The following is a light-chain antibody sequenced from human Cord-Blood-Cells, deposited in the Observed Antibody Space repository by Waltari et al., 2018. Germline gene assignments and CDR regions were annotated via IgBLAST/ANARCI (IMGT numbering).Light chain of an antibody. CDR1: QSVSSN. CDR3: PQYNNWPPWT. V-gene: IGKV3-15*01. Sequence: EIVMTQSPATLSVSPGERATLYCRASQSVSSNLAWYQQKPGQAPRLLIYGASTRATGIPARFSGSGSGTEFPLTIRSLQSEDFAVYYCPQYNNWPPWTFGQGTKVEIK. J-gene: IGKJ1*01. CDR2: GAS.